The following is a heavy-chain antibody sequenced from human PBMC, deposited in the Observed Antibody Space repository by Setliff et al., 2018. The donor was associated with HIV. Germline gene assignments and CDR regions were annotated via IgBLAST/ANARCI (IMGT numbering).Heavy chain of an antibody. Sequence: SGPTLVNPTQTLTLTCTFSGFSLSTGGVSVNWIRQSPGKALEWLARIDWDDDKYYKTSLKTRLTVSKDTSKNQVVLTMTNMDPVDTATYFCARILFGGGFDYWGQGILVTVSS. V-gene: IGHV2-70*11. CDR1: GFSLSTGGVS. J-gene: IGHJ4*02. CDR3: ARILFGGGFDY. D-gene: IGHD2-15*01. CDR2: IDWDDDK.